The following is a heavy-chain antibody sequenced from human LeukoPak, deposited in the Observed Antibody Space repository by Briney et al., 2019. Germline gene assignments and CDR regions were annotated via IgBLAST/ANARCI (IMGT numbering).Heavy chain of an antibody. V-gene: IGHV3-7*01. CDR1: GFTFSRHW. D-gene: IGHD4-17*01. Sequence: GGSLRLSCAASGFTFSRHWMSWVRQAPGKGLEWVATIKQGGSENYYVDSVKGRFAISRDDANNSLYLQMNGLRVEHTALYYCVRGPHYGAYTDYFDYWGQGTLVTVSS. J-gene: IGHJ4*02. CDR2: IKQGGSEN. CDR3: VRGPHYGAYTDYFDY.